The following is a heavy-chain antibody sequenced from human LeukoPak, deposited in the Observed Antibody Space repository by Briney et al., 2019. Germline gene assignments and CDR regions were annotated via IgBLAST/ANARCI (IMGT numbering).Heavy chain of an antibody. J-gene: IGHJ4*02. Sequence: GGSLRLSCAASGFTFSSYGMPWVRQAPGKGLEWVAVIWYDGSNKFYADSVKGRFTISRDNSKNTLYLQMDSLRAEDTAVYYCARVSGEGNYFDYWGQGTLVTVSS. CDR1: GFTFSSYG. V-gene: IGHV3-33*01. CDR3: ARVSGEGNYFDY. CDR2: IWYDGSNK.